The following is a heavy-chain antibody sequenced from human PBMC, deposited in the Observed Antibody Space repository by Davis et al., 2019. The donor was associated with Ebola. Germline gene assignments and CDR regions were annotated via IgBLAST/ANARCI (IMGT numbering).Heavy chain of an antibody. CDR1: GFTFSDYY. CDR2: IKQDGSEN. Sequence: GGSLRLSCAASGFTFSDYYMSWIRQAPGKGLEWVATIKQDGSENYYVDSLKGRFTISRDNSKNTLYLQMNSLRAEDTAVYYCARDGWVVVPAAIDYYGMDVWGQGATGTVSS. V-gene: IGHV3-7*01. J-gene: IGHJ6*02. CDR3: ARDGWVVVPAAIDYYGMDV. D-gene: IGHD2-2*02.